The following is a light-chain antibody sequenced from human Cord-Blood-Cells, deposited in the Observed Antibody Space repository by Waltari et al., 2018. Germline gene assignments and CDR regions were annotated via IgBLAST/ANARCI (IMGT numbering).Light chain of an antibody. CDR3: QQSHSTPRT. V-gene: IGKV1-39*01. J-gene: IGKJ2*01. CDR1: QSISSY. Sequence: DIQMTQSPSSLSASVGDRLTITCRASQSISSYLNWYQQKPGKAPKLLIYAASSLQSGVASRFSGSGSGTDCTLTISSLQPEDFATYYCQQSHSTPRTFGQGTKLEIK. CDR2: AAS.